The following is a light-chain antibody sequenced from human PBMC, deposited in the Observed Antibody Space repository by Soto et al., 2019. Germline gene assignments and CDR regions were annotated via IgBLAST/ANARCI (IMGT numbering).Light chain of an antibody. Sequence: DVVLTQSPLSLPVTLGQPASISCRSSQTLVSSDGNIYLNWFHQRPGQPPRRLIYKVSDRDSGVPDRFSGSGSGTDFTLKISRVEAGDVGVYFCMQGTHWPRTFGQGTKVEIK. J-gene: IGKJ1*01. CDR1: QTLVSSDGNIY. CDR3: MQGTHWPRT. V-gene: IGKV2-30*01. CDR2: KVS.